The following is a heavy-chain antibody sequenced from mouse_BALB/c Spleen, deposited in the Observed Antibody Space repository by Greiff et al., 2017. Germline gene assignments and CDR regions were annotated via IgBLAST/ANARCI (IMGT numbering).Heavy chain of an antibody. V-gene: IGHV5-12-2*01. CDR3: ARGIRGFAY. CDR1: GFTFSSYT. CDR2: ISNGGGST. J-gene: IGHJ3*01. D-gene: IGHD2-4*01. Sequence: EVKLMESGGGLVQPGGSLKLPCAASGFTFSSYTMSWVRQTPEKRLEWVAYISNGGGSTYYPDTVKGRFTISRDKAKNTLYLQMSSLKSEDTAMYYCARGIRGFAYWGQGTLVTVSA.